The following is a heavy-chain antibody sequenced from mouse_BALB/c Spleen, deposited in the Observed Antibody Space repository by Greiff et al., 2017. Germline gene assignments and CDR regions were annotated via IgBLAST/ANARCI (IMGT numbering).Heavy chain of an antibody. J-gene: IGHJ4*01. Sequence: VQLQQSGAELAKPGASVKMSCKASGYTFTSYWMHWVKQRPGQGLEWIGYINTSTGYTEYNQKFKDKATLTADKSSSTAYMQLSSLTSEDSAVYYCAITGFYAMDYWGQGTSVTVSA. D-gene: IGHD4-1*01. CDR3: AITGFYAMDY. V-gene: IGHV1-7*01. CDR1: GYTFTSYW. CDR2: INTSTGYT.